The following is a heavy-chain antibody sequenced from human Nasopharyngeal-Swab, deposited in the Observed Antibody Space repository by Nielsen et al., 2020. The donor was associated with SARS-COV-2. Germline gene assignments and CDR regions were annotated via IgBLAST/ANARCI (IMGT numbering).Heavy chain of an antibody. V-gene: IGHV4-59*01. D-gene: IGHD5-24*01. CDR3: ARERRDGYNSVCYFDY. Sequence: WIRQPPGKGLEWIGYIYYSGSTNYNPSPKSRVTISVDTSKNQFSLKLSSVTAADTAVYYCARERRDGYNSVCYFDYWGQGTLVTVSS. CDR2: IYYSGST. J-gene: IGHJ4*02.